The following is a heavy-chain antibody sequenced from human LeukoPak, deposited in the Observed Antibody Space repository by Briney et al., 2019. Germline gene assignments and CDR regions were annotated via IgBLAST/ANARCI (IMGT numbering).Heavy chain of an antibody. Sequence: GGSLRLSCAPSGFTFSSYSMNWVREAPGKGLEWVSSISSSSSYIYYADSVKGRFTISRDNAKNSLYLQMNSLRAEDTAVYYCARDYRGIAVAGTLGYWGQGTLVTVSS. CDR2: ISSSSSYI. CDR1: GFTFSSYS. V-gene: IGHV3-21*01. CDR3: ARDYRGIAVAGTLGY. J-gene: IGHJ4*02. D-gene: IGHD6-19*01.